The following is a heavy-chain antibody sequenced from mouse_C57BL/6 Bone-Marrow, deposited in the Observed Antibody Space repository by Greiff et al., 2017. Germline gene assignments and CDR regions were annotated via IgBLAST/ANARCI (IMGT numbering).Heavy chain of an antibody. CDR2: IDPSDSYT. D-gene: IGHD2-5*01. Sequence: QVQLQQPGPELVMPGASVKLSCKASGYTFTSYWMHWVKQRPGQGLEWIGEIDPSDSYTNYNQKFKGKSTLTVDKSSSTAYMQLSSLTSEDSAVYDCAAYYSNYVDYWGQGTTLTVSS. CDR1: GYTFTSYW. V-gene: IGHV1-69*01. CDR3: AAYYSNYVDY. J-gene: IGHJ2*01.